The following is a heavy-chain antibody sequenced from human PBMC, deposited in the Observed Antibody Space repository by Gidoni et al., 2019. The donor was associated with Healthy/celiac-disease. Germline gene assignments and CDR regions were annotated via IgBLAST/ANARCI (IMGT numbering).Heavy chain of an antibody. V-gene: IGHV5-10-1*03. CDR3: ARDELPDYYYYGMDV. J-gene: IGHJ6*02. CDR2: IDPSDSNT. CDR1: GYSSTSSW. D-gene: IGHD1-26*01. Sequence: EVQLVQSGPEVKKPGESLRISCKGSGYSSTSSWISWVRQMPGKGLEWMGRIDPSDSNTNYGPSFQGHVTISADKSISTVYLQWSSLKAADTAMYYCARDELPDYYYYGMDVWGQGTTVTVSS.